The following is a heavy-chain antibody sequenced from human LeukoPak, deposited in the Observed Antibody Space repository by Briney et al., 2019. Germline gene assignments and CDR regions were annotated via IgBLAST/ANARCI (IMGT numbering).Heavy chain of an antibody. J-gene: IGHJ4*02. CDR1: GYTFTGYY. CDR3: ARDGIRFLEWLPHRRYYFDY. D-gene: IGHD3-3*01. Sequence: GASVKVSCKASGYTFTGYYMHWVRQAPGQGLEWMGWINPNSGGTNYAQKFQGRVTMTRDTSISTAYMELSRLRSDDTAVYYCARDGIRFLEWLPHRRYYFDYWGQGTLVTVSS. CDR2: INPNSGGT. V-gene: IGHV1-2*02.